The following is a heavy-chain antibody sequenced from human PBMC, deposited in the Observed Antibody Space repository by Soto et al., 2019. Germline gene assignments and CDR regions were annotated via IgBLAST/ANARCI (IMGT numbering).Heavy chain of an antibody. J-gene: IGHJ4*02. V-gene: IGHV3-23*01. CDR3: AKDDLERDYCDY. Sequence: EVQLLESGGGLVQPGGSLRLSCAASGFTCSSYAMRWVSQAPGKGLEWVSAISCSVGSTYYADSLKGPFTIYRDNSKNTMYLQMNSLRAEDTAVYYCAKDDLERDYCDYWGQGTLVTVSS. CDR2: ISCSVGST. CDR1: GFTCSSYA. D-gene: IGHD1-1*01.